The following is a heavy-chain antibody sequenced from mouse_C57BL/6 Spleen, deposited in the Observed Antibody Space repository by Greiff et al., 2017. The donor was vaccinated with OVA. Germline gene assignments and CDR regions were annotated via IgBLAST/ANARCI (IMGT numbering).Heavy chain of an antibody. V-gene: IGHV14-1*01. CDR2: LDPEDGDT. Sequence: VQLQQSGAELVRPGASVKLSCTASGFNIKDYYMHWVKQRPEQGLEWIGRLDPEDGDTEYAPKFQGKATMTADTSSNTAYLQLSSLTSEDTAVDYCTTQFITTVVDYFDYWGQGTTLTVSS. CDR3: TTQFITTVVDYFDY. J-gene: IGHJ2*01. CDR1: GFNIKDYY. D-gene: IGHD1-1*01.